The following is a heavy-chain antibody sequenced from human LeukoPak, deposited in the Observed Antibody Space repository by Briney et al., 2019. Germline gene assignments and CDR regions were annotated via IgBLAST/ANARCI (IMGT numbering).Heavy chain of an antibody. Sequence: GGSLRLSCAASGFTVSSNDMTWVRRTPGKGLEWVSIIYSGGVTYYVDSVEGRFPISRDNSKNTVYLQMNSLRAEDTAVFYCARDRPGNGYFDYWGQGTLVTVSS. J-gene: IGHJ4*02. CDR2: IYSGGVT. V-gene: IGHV3-66*01. D-gene: IGHD2-8*01. CDR1: GFTVSSND. CDR3: ARDRPGNGYFDY.